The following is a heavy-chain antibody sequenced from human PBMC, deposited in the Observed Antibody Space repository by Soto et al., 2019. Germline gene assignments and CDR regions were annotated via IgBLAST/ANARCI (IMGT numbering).Heavy chain of an antibody. CDR1: GFTFRSYA. CDR3: AKDLSSTWYPGHGMGV. J-gene: IGHJ6*02. V-gene: IGHV3-23*01. CDR2: LTDSGGST. Sequence: PGGSLRLSCAAFGFTFRSYAMSWVRQAPGKGLEWVSALTDSGGSTYYADSVQGRFTISRDNSKNTLYLQMNSLGAEDTAVYYCAKDLSSTWYPGHGMGVWGQGTTVTVS. D-gene: IGHD6-13*01.